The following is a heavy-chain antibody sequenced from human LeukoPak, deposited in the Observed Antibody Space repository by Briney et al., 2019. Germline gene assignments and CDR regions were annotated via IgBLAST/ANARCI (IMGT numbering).Heavy chain of an antibody. CDR2: IYYSGST. J-gene: IGHJ6*03. Sequence: PSETLSLTCTVSGGSISSSSYYWGWIRQPPGKGLEWIGSIYYSGSTYYNPSLKSRVTISVDTSKNQFSLKLSSVTAADTAVYYCARQPGAYSMGGFLYYYYMDVWGKGTTVTVSS. D-gene: IGHD2/OR15-2a*01. V-gene: IGHV4-39*01. CDR3: ARQPGAYSMGGFLYYYYMDV. CDR1: GGSISSSSYY.